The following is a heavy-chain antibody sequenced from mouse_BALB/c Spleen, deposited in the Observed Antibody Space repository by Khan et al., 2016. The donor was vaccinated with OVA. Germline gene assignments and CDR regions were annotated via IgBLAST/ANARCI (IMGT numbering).Heavy chain of an antibody. CDR2: IWTGGIT. D-gene: IGHD2-4*01. J-gene: IGHJ3*01. V-gene: IGHV2-9*02. Sequence: QVQLQQSGPGLVAPSQSLSITCTVSGFSLSNYGIHWVRQPPGKGLEWLGVIWTGGITNYNSALMSRLSISKDNSKSQVFLKMNRLQTDDTAIYYCARSYDYDGGGFAYWGQGTLVTVSA. CDR3: ARSYDYDGGGFAY. CDR1: GFSLSNYG.